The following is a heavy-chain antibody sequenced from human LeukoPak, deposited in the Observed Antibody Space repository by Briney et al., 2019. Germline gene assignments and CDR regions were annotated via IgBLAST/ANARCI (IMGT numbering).Heavy chain of an antibody. CDR3: ARALGYSYGYVVDY. Sequence: GGSLRLSCAASGFIFSNYNMNWVRQAPGKGLEWVSSISSSSGTTYYADSVKGRFTISGDNAKNSLYLKMNSLRAEDTAVYYGARALGYSYGYVVDYWGQGTLVTVSS. CDR2: ISSSSGTT. V-gene: IGHV3-48*01. D-gene: IGHD5-18*01. J-gene: IGHJ4*02. CDR1: GFIFSNYN.